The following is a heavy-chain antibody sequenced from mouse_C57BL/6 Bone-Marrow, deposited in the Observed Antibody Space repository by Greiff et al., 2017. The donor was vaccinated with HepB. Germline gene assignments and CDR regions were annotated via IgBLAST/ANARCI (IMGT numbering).Heavy chain of an antibody. J-gene: IGHJ2*01. CDR1: EYEFPSHD. CDR3: AKFPKFITTVVAMGTDY. Sequence: VQLQESGGGLVQPGESLKLSCESNEYEFPSHDMSWVRKTPEKRLELVAAINSDGGSTYYPDTMERRFIISRDNTKKTLYLQMSSLRSEDTALYYCAKFPKFITTVVAMGTDYWGQGTTLTVSS. V-gene: IGHV5-2*01. CDR2: INSDGGST. D-gene: IGHD1-1*01.